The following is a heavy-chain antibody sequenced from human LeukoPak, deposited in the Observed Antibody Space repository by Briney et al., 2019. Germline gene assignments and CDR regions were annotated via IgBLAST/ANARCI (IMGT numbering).Heavy chain of an antibody. CDR1: GGSISSYY. Sequence: PSETLSLTCTVSGGSISSYYWSWIRQPPGKGLEWIGYIYYSGSTNYNPSLKSRVTISVDTSKNQFSLKLSSVTAAATAVYFCARAFCGYEFPYYYYYMDVWGKGTTVTVSS. CDR3: ARAFCGYEFPYYYYYMDV. CDR2: IYYSGST. V-gene: IGHV4-59*01. D-gene: IGHD5-12*01. J-gene: IGHJ6*03.